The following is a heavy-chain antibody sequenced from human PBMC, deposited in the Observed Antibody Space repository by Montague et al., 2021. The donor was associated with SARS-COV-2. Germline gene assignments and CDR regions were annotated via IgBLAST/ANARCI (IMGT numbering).Heavy chain of an antibody. CDR2: LSGNGAST. Sequence: SLRLSCAASGFTFSSYGMSWIRQAPGKGLEWVSDLSGNGASTGYADSVNGRFTISRDNSKNTLYLQMNSLRAEDTAIYYCGKNRQRVPLKAPPNYWGQGTLVTVSS. J-gene: IGHJ4*02. CDR3: GKNRQRVPLKAPPNY. CDR1: GFTFSSYG. V-gene: IGHV3-23*01. D-gene: IGHD1-1*01.